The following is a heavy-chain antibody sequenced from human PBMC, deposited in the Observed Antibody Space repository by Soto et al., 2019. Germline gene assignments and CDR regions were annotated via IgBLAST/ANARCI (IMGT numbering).Heavy chain of an antibody. J-gene: IGHJ5*02. CDR3: ARLRKVVRGVNWFDP. D-gene: IGHD3-10*01. CDR1: GGSISSGDYY. Sequence: PWETLSLTCTVSGGSISSGDYYWSWIRQPPGKGLEWIGYIYYSGSTYYNPSLKSRVTISVDTSKNQFSLKLSSVTAADTAVYYCARLRKVVRGVNWFDPWGQGTLVTVSS. CDR2: IYYSGST. V-gene: IGHV4-30-4*01.